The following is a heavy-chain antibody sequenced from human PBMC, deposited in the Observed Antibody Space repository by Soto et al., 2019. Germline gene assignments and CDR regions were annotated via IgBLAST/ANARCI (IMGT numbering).Heavy chain of an antibody. Sequence: QVQLMQSGAEVKKPGASVKVSCKASGYTFTSYNVHWVRLAPGQGLEWMGIIYASGGSTTYAQNFQGRLTVTRDTSTSTVYMELSSLRSDDTAVYYCFRGGFPDYGKEGRYWGQGTLVTVSS. CDR2: IYASGGST. V-gene: IGHV1-46*01. CDR3: FRGGFPDYGKEGRY. CDR1: GYTFTSYN. J-gene: IGHJ4*02. D-gene: IGHD4-17*01.